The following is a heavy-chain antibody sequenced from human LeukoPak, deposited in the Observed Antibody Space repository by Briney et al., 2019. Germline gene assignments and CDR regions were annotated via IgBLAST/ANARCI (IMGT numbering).Heavy chain of an antibody. J-gene: IGHJ4*02. CDR3: APMVWGAVYVPTY. Sequence: SETLSLTCTVSGGSISSSSHYWGWIRQPPGKGLEWIGSIYYSGSTYYNPSLKSRVSISVDTSKNQFSLKLSSVTAADTAVYYCAPMVWGAVYVPTYWGQGTLVTVSS. CDR2: IYYSGST. D-gene: IGHD3-10*01. CDR1: GGSISSSSHY. V-gene: IGHV4-39*01.